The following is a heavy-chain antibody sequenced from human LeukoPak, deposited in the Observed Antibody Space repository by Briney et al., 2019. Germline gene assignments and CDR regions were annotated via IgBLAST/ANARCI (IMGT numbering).Heavy chain of an antibody. V-gene: IGHV1-69*06. CDR2: IIPIFGTA. CDR3: ASLRGDGYNSDY. CDR1: GGTFSSYA. D-gene: IGHD5-24*01. Sequence: ASVKLSCKASGGTFSSYAISWVRQAPGQGLEWMGGIIPIFGTANYAQKFQGRVTITADKSTSTAYMELSSLRSEDTAVYYCASLRGDGYNSDYWGQGTLVTVSS. J-gene: IGHJ4*02.